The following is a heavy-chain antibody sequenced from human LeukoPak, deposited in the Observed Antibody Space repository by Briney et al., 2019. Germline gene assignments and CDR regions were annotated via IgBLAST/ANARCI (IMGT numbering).Heavy chain of an antibody. D-gene: IGHD2-2*01. CDR3: ARAVVVVPAADY. CDR1: GYTFTGYY. J-gene: IGHJ4*02. CDR2: INPSGGST. Sequence: ASVKVSCKASGYTFTGYYMHWVRQAPGQGLEWMGIINPSGGSTSYAQKFQGRVTMTRDTSTSTVYMELSSLRSEDTAVYYCARAVVVVPAADYWGQGTLVTVSS. V-gene: IGHV1-46*01.